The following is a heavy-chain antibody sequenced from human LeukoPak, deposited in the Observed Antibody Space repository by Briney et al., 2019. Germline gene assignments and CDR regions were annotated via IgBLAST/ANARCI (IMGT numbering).Heavy chain of an antibody. CDR2: ISPSGSIR. J-gene: IGHJ3*02. CDR3: AREYSSSSGKAFDI. V-gene: IGHV3-48*03. CDR1: GFTFSSYE. D-gene: IGHD6-6*01. Sequence: PGGSLRLSCAASGFTFSSYEMNWVRQAPGKGLEWVSYISPSGSIRHYADSAKGRFTISRDNAKNSLYLQMNSLRAEDTAVYYCAREYSSSSGKAFDIWGQGTMVTVSS.